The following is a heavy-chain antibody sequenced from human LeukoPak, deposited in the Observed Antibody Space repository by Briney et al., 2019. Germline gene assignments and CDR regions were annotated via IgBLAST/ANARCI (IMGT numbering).Heavy chain of an antibody. Sequence: ASLKLSCEASGGTFSSYAISWVRQAPGQGLEWMGVIIPIFGTANYAQKFQGRVTITADESTSTAYMELSSLRSEDTAVYYCARGSGEYNWFDPWGQGTLVTVSS. D-gene: IGHD3-10*01. CDR3: ARGSGEYNWFDP. V-gene: IGHV1-69*13. J-gene: IGHJ5*02. CDR2: IIPIFGTA. CDR1: GGTFSSYA.